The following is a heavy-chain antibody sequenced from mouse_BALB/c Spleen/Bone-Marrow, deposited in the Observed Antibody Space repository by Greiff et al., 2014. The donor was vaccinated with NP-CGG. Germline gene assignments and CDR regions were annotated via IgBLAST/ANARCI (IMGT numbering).Heavy chain of an antibody. J-gene: IGHJ4*01. V-gene: IGHV5-6-3*01. CDR1: GFTFSSYG. Sequence: EVKLVESGVGLVQPGGSLKLSCAASGFTFSSYGMSWVRQTPDKRLELVATINSNGGSTYYPDSVKGRFTISRDNAKNTLYLQMSSLKSEDTAMYYCARERDGYFRDAMDYWGQGTSVTVSS. D-gene: IGHD2-3*01. CDR2: INSNGGST. CDR3: ARERDGYFRDAMDY.